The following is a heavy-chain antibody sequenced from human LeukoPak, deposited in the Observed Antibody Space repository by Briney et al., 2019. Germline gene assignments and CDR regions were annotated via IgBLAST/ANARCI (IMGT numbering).Heavy chain of an antibody. V-gene: IGHV3-48*03. Sequence: SGGSLRLSCAASGVTFSSYEMNWVRQAPGKGLEWVSYISSSGSTRYYADSMKGRFTISRDNAKNTLYLQMNSLRAEDTAVYYCARVYYYDSTFDYWGQGTLVTVSS. J-gene: IGHJ4*02. CDR2: ISSSGSTR. D-gene: IGHD3-22*01. CDR3: ARVYYYDSTFDY. CDR1: GVTFSSYE.